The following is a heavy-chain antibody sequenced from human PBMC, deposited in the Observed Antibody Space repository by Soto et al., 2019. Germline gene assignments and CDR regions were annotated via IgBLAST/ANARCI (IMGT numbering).Heavy chain of an antibody. Sequence: QVQLVESGGGVVQPGRSPRLSCGASGFIFSNYAMYWVRQAPGKGLEWVAVISSDESNKYYADSEKGRFTISRDNSKNTLYLQMNSLRAEDTAMYYCARVPGYCGGSSCYGDYYYGMDVWGQGTTVTVSS. CDR3: ARVPGYCGGSSCYGDYYYGMDV. V-gene: IGHV3-30-3*01. CDR1: GFIFSNYA. D-gene: IGHD2-15*01. CDR2: ISSDESNK. J-gene: IGHJ6*02.